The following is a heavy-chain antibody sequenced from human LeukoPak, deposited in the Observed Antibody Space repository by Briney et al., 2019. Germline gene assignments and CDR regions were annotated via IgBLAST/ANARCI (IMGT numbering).Heavy chain of an antibody. CDR1: GYSFTSYW. Sequence: GESLKISCKGSGYSFTSYWIGWVRQMPGKGLEWMGIIYPGDSDTRYSPSFQGQVTISADKSISTAYLQWSSLKASDTAMYYCARQSRDGSKTRGYYFDHWGQGTLVTVSS. CDR2: IYPGDSDT. CDR3: ARQSRDGSKTRGYYFDH. D-gene: IGHD3-10*01. V-gene: IGHV5-51*01. J-gene: IGHJ4*02.